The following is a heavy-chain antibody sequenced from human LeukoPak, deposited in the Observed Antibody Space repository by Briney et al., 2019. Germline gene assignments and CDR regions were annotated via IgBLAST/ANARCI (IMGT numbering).Heavy chain of an antibody. J-gene: IGHJ6*03. CDR1: GFTFSSYE. V-gene: IGHV3-48*03. D-gene: IGHD2-15*01. CDR2: ISSSGSTI. Sequence: GGSLRLSCAASGFTFSSYEMNWVRQAPGKGLEWVSYISSSGSTIYYADSVKGRFTISRDNAKNSLYLQMNSLRAEDTAVYYCARDQGIVFNNYYYYYMDVWGKGTTVTISS. CDR3: ARDQGIVFNNYYYYYMDV.